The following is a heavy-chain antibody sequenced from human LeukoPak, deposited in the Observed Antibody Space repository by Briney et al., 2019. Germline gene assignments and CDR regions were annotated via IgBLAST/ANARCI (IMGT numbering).Heavy chain of an antibody. J-gene: IGHJ4*02. V-gene: IGHV3-64*01. CDR3: ARDRGYSGYDPLFGY. Sequence: PGGSLRLSCAASGFTFSSYAMHWVRQAPGKGLEYVSAISSNGGSTYYANSVKGRFTISRDNSKNTLYLQMGSLRAEDMAVYYCARDRGYSGYDPLFGYWGQGTLVTVSS. CDR1: GFTFSSYA. CDR2: ISSNGGST. D-gene: IGHD5-12*01.